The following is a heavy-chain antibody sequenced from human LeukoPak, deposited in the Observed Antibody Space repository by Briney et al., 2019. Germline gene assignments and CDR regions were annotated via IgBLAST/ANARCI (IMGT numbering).Heavy chain of an antibody. J-gene: IGHJ4*02. V-gene: IGHV4-39*07. D-gene: IGHD4-17*01. CDR3: ARLDFATVTFRD. CDR2: INHSGST. Sequence: PSETLSLTCTVSGGSISSSSYYWSWIRQPPGKGLEWIGEINHSGSTNYNPSLKSRVTISVDTSKNQFSLKLSSVTAADTAVYYCARLDFATVTFRDWGQGTLVTVSS. CDR1: GGSISSSSYY.